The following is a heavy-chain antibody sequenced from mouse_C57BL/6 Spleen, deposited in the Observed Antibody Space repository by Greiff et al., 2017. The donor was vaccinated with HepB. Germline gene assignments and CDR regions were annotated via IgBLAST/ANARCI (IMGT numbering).Heavy chain of an antibody. CDR2: ISSGSSTI. D-gene: IGHD1-1*01. V-gene: IGHV5-17*01. CDR1: GFTFSDYG. Sequence: EVMLVGSGGGLVKPGGSLKLSCAASGFTFSDYGMHWVRQAPEKGLEWVAYISSGSSTIYYADTVKGRFTISRDNAKNTLFLQMTSLRSEDTAMYYCAKIYYGLWYFDVWGTGTTVTVSS. CDR3: AKIYYGLWYFDV. J-gene: IGHJ1*03.